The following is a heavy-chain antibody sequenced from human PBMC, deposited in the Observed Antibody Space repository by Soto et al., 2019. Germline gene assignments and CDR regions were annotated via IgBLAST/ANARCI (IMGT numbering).Heavy chain of an antibody. D-gene: IGHD2-2*01. J-gene: IGHJ6*02. CDR2: IYHSGST. V-gene: IGHV4-4*02. CDR3: ARDQPQDYYYGMDV. Sequence: SETLSLTCAVSGGSISSSNWWSWVRQPPGKGLEWIGEIYHSGSTNYNPSLKSRVTMSVDKSKNQFSLKLSSVTAADTAVYYCARDQPQDYYYGMDVWGQGTTVTVSS. CDR1: GGSISSSNW.